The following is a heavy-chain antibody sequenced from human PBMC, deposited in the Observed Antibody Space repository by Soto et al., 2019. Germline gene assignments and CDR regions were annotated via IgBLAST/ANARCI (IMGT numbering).Heavy chain of an antibody. D-gene: IGHD2-21*01. CDR3: ARHIGVPGTRGFDY. CDR2: IYRSGIA. V-gene: IGHV4-4*02. J-gene: IGHJ4*02. Sequence: QVQLQESGPGLVRPSGTLSLTCAVSGGSISDNNWWSWVRQPPGKGLEWIGEIYRSGIANYNPSLNSRVTISMDKSKNQISLHLYSVTAADSAVYYCARHIGVPGTRGFDYWGRGTLVTVSS. CDR1: GGSISDNNW.